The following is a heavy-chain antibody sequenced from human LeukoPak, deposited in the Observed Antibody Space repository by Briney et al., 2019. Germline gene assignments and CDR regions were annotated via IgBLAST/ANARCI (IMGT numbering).Heavy chain of an antibody. D-gene: IGHD3-22*01. CDR2: ISYDESNN. Sequence: GGSWSPPWQPPESTSTSFANTWSRQAPAKGLEWVAVISYDESNNFYSDSVKGRFTISRVNSKNTVFLQMSSLRAEDTAVYYCARDHHPGYHDSLGFNWLDPWGQGTLVSVSS. J-gene: IGHJ5*02. CDR1: ESTSTSFA. V-gene: IGHV3-30*04. CDR3: ARDHHPGYHDSLGFNWLDP.